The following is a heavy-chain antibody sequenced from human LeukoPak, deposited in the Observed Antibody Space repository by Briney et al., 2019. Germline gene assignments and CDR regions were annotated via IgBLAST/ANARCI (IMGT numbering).Heavy chain of an antibody. V-gene: IGHV3-7*03. D-gene: IGHD6-25*01. Sequence: PGGSLRLSCATSGFTFSYYWMTWVRQAPGKGLEWLANIKGDGSEKNYVASMKGRFTISRDNVNNSLYLQLNNLRVEDTAMYYCAREAAYRGQGTRVTVSS. CDR2: IKGDGSEK. CDR1: GFTFSYYW. CDR3: AREAAY. J-gene: IGHJ4*02.